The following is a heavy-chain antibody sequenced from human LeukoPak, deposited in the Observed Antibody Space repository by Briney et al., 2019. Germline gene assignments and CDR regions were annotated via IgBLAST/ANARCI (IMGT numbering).Heavy chain of an antibody. CDR1: GFTFSDYY. Sequence: PGGSLRLSCAASGFTFSDYYMSWIRQAPGKGLEWVSYISSSGSSKYYADSVKGRSTISRDNAKNSLYLQMNSLRAEDTAVYYCARYYGLGSLYYGMDVWGQGTTVTVSS. CDR2: ISSSGSSK. V-gene: IGHV3-11*01. D-gene: IGHD3-10*01. J-gene: IGHJ6*02. CDR3: ARYYGLGSLYYGMDV.